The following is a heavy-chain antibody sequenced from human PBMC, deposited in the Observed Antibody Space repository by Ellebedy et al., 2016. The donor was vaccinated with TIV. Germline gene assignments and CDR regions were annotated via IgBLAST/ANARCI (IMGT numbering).Heavy chain of an antibody. CDR2: ISGTGAI. J-gene: IGHJ4*02. CDR1: GFTFSTYG. V-gene: IGHV3-48*02. D-gene: IGHD3-10*01. CDR3: ARDSAIQYDH. Sequence: GESLKISCVASGFTFSTYGMHWVRQAPGKGLEWVSFISGTGAIFQADSVKGRFTISRDNARNSLYLQMNRLSEEDTAVYYCARDSAIQYDHWGQGTLVTVSS.